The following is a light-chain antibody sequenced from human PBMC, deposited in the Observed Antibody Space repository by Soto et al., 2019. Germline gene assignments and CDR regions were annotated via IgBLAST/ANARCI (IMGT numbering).Light chain of an antibody. J-gene: IGLJ2*01. V-gene: IGLV1-47*01. Sequence: QSALTQPPSASGTPGHRVTISCSGSSSNIGSNYVYWYQQLPGTAPKLLIYRNNQRPSGVPDRFSGSKSDTSASLAISGLRSEDEADYYCAAWDDSLSGVVFGGGTKLTVL. CDR2: RNN. CDR1: SSNIGSNY. CDR3: AAWDDSLSGVV.